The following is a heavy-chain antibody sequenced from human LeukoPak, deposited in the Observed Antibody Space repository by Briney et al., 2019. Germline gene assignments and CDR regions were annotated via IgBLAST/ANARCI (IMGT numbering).Heavy chain of an antibody. CDR3: ARGKWELPTEDY. V-gene: IGHV1-8*01. CDR2: MNPNSGNT. D-gene: IGHD1-26*01. CDR1: GYTFTSYD. Sequence: VASVKVSCKASGYTFTSYDINWVRQATGQGLEWMGWMNPNSGNTGYAQKFQGRVTMTRNTSISTAYMELSSLRSEDTAVYYCARGKWELPTEDYWGQGTLVTVSS. J-gene: IGHJ4*02.